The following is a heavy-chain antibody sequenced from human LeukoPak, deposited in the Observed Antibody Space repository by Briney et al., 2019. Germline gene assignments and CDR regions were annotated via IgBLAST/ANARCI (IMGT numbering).Heavy chain of an antibody. CDR1: GYTFTSYD. CDR3: ARGLMYSYYYYMDV. Sequence: ASVKVSCKASGYTFTSYDINWVRQATGQGLEWMGWMNPNSGNTGYAQKFQGRVTITRNTSISTAYMELSSLRSEDTAVYYCARGLMYSYYYYMDVWGKGTTVTVSS. V-gene: IGHV1-8*03. J-gene: IGHJ6*03. CDR2: MNPNSGNT. D-gene: IGHD1-1*01.